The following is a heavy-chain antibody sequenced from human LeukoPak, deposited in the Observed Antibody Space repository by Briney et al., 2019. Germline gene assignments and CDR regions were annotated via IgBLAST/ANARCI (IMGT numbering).Heavy chain of an antibody. D-gene: IGHD2-21*02. CDR3: ARVEYCGGDCCHFDY. V-gene: IGHV4-34*01. Sequence: SSETLSLTCAVYGGSFSGYYWSWIRQPPGKGLEWIGEINHSGSTNYNPSLKSRVTISVDTSKNQFSLKLSSVTAADTAVYYCARVEYCGGDCCHFDYWGQGTLVTVSS. CDR1: GGSFSGYY. J-gene: IGHJ4*02. CDR2: INHSGST.